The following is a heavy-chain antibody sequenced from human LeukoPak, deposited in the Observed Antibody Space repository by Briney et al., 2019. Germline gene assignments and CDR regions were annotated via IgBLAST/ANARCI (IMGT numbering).Heavy chain of an antibody. J-gene: IGHJ4*02. D-gene: IGHD6-19*01. CDR3: AREPGYSSGWDASDY. Sequence: RGGSLRLSCAASGFTFSGFWMHWVRQAPGKGLVWVSCISFDGSDATYAGSVKGRFTISRDNAKNTLHLQMDSLTVEDTAVYYCAREPGYSSGWDASDYWGQGTLVTVSS. V-gene: IGHV3-74*01. CDR2: ISFDGSDA. CDR1: GFTFSGFW.